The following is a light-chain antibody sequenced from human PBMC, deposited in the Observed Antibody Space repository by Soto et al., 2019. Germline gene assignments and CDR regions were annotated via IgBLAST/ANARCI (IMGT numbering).Light chain of an antibody. CDR3: QQYNNWPPIT. CDR1: QKASSN. CDR2: GAS. Sequence: ETVMKQSPDTLSLSPHQRATLSCRASQKASSNLAWYQQKPGQAPRLLIYGASTRATGIPARFSGSGSGTEFTLTISSLQSEDFAVYYCQQYNNWPPITFGQGTRLEIK. J-gene: IGKJ5*01. V-gene: IGKV3-15*01.